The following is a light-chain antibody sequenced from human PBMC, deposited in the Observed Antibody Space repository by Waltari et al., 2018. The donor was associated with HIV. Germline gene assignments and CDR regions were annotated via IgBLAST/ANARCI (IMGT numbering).Light chain of an antibody. Sequence: EIVMTQSPATLSVSPGERVILSCRASQSISSSLAWYQKILGQSHRLLIYGASIRAAGIPARFSGSGSGTDFTLTISSLQSEDFAVYFCLQYSKWPTFGGGTKVEIK. V-gene: IGKV3-15*01. CDR3: LQYSKWPT. J-gene: IGKJ4*01. CDR1: QSISSS. CDR2: GAS.